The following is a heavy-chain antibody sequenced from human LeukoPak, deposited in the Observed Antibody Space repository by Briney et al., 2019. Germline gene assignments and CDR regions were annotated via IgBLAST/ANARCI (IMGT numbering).Heavy chain of an antibody. CDR2: IYPGDSDT. V-gene: IGHV5-51*01. D-gene: IGHD5-24*01. Sequence: NPGESLKISCKGSGYSFTSYWIGWARQMPGKGLEWMGIIYPGDSDTRYSPSFQGQVTISADKSISTAYLQWSSLKASDTAMYYCASLARRDGYNCPFDYWGQGTLVTVSS. J-gene: IGHJ4*02. CDR1: GYSFTSYW. CDR3: ASLARRDGYNCPFDY.